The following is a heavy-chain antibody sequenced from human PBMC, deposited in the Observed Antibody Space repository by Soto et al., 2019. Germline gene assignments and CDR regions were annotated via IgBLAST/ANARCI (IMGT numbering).Heavy chain of an antibody. CDR3: ARDFMPQGNYYYGMDV. D-gene: IGHD2-2*01. CDR2: INPSGGST. CDR1: GYTFTSYY. Sequence: ASVKVSCKASGYTFTSYYMHWVRQAPGQGLEWMGIINPSGGSTSYAQKFQGRATMTRDTSTSTVYMELSSLRSEDTAVYYCARDFMPQGNYYYGMDVWGQGTTVTVSS. J-gene: IGHJ6*02. V-gene: IGHV1-46*01.